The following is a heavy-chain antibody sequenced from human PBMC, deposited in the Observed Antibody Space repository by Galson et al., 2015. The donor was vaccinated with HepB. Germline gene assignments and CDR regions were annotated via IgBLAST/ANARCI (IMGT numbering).Heavy chain of an antibody. V-gene: IGHV3-21*01. Sequence: SLRLSCAASGFTFSSYSMNWVRQAPGKGLEWVSSISSSSSYIYYADSVKGRFTISRDNAKNSLYLQMNSLRAEDTAVYYCARDQYYYDSSGDWGQGTLVTVSS. CDR2: ISSSSSYI. D-gene: IGHD3-22*01. CDR3: ARDQYYYDSSGD. J-gene: IGHJ4*02. CDR1: GFTFSSYS.